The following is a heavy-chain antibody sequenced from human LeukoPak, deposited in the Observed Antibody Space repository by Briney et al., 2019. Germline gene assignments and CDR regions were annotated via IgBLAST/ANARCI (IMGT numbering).Heavy chain of an antibody. Sequence: SETLSLTCTVSGGSISSYYWSWIRQPPGKGLEWIGYIYYSGSTNYNPSLKSRVTISVDTSKNQFSLKLSSVTAADTAVYYCARATEEMATNYFDYWGQGTVVTVSS. J-gene: IGHJ4*02. D-gene: IGHD5-24*01. CDR2: IYYSGST. CDR1: GGSISSYY. CDR3: ARATEEMATNYFDY. V-gene: IGHV4-59*01.